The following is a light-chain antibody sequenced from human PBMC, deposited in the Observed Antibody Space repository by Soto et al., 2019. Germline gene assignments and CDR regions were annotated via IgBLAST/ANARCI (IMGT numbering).Light chain of an antibody. CDR1: QSVSSN. CDR3: QQYNDWWT. V-gene: IGKV3-15*01. J-gene: IGKJ1*01. Sequence: EIVMTQSPATLSVSPGEEATLSCRASQSVSSNLTWYQHKPGQAPRLLIYGASTRATGVPARFSGSGSGTEFTLTISSLQSEDFAVYYCQQYNDWWTFGQGTKVGIK. CDR2: GAS.